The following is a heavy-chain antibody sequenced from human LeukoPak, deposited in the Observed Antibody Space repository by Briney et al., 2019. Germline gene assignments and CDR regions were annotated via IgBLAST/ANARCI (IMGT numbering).Heavy chain of an antibody. J-gene: IGHJ6*03. CDR1: GGSFSGYY. D-gene: IGHD6-13*01. CDR2: INHSGST. Sequence: SETLSLTCAVYGGSFSGYYWSWIRQPPGKGLEWIGEINHSGSTNYNPSLMSRVTISVDTSKNQFSLKLSSVTAADTAVYYCARTLIEAAAYGRMGYYYYYMDVWGKGTTVTVSS. CDR3: ARTLIEAAAYGRMGYYYYYMDV. V-gene: IGHV4-34*01.